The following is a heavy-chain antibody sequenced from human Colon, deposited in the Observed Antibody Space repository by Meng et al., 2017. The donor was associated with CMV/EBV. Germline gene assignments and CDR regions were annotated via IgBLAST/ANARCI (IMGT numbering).Heavy chain of an antibody. D-gene: IGHD3-3*01. CDR3: ARVAGVYDFWSGYTEYYYYYYGMDV. J-gene: IGHJ6*02. Sequence: GESLKISCAASGFTFSSYAMSWVRQAPGKGLEWVANIKQDGSEKYYVDSVKGRFTISRDNAKNSLYLQMNSLRAEDTAVYYCARVAGVYDFWSGYTEYYYYYYGMDVWGQGTTVTVSS. V-gene: IGHV3-7*01. CDR2: IKQDGSEK. CDR1: GFTFSSYA.